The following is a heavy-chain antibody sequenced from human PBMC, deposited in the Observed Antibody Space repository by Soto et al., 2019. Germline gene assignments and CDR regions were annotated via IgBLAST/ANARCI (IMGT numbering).Heavy chain of an antibody. CDR1: GFAFGAYA. D-gene: IGHD2-2*01. V-gene: IGHV3-23*01. Sequence: PGGSLRLSCAASGFAFGAYAMTWVRQAPGKGLEWVSVISGAGGNTYYADSVKGRFTVSRDNSKKMLYLEMNSLRVEDTAIYYCAKDPVPQLLPSWWFDPWGQGTRVTVSS. CDR2: ISGAGGNT. CDR3: AKDPVPQLLPSWWFDP. J-gene: IGHJ5*02.